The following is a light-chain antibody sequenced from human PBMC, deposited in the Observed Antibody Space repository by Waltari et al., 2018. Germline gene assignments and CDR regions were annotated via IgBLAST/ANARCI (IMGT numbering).Light chain of an antibody. J-gene: IGLJ2*01. CDR1: SSDVGAYDY. Sequence: QPALTQPASVSGSPGQSITISCTGPSSDVGAYDYISWYQQYPGKVPRLLIYEVINRPSGISDRFSGSKSGNTASLTISRLQIEDEADYYCSSYTSSYTLIFGGGTTLSVL. V-gene: IGLV2-14*01. CDR3: SSYTSSYTLI. CDR2: EVI.